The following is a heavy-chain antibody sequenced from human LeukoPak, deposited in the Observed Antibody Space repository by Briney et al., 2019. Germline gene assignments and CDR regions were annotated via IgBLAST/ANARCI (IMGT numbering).Heavy chain of an antibody. Sequence: LSCPASRFTFSSYEMNGVRQPPGKGLEWIGEINHSGSTNYNPSLNSRVTISVDTSKNQFYLKLSSVTAADTAVYYCARGRGGYCSGGSCYLYYYYYYYMDVWGKGTTVTVS. CDR3: ARGRGGYCSGGSCYLYYYYYYYMDV. D-gene: IGHD2-15*01. CDR1: RFTFSSYE. J-gene: IGHJ6*03. CDR2: INHSGST. V-gene: IGHV4-34*01.